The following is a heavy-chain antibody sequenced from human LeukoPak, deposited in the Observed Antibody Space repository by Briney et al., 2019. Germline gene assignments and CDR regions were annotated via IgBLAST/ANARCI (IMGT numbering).Heavy chain of an antibody. V-gene: IGHV3-53*01. CDR2: IYSGGST. Sequence: GGSLRLSCAASGFTVSSNYMSWVRQAPGKGLEWVSVIYSGGSTYYADSVKGRFTISRDNSKNTLYLQINSLRAEDTAVYYCARAGVGYCSGGSCYSGYYYYGMDVWGQGTTVTVSS. CDR1: GFTVSSNY. CDR3: ARAGVGYCSGGSCYSGYYYYGMDV. D-gene: IGHD2-15*01. J-gene: IGHJ6*02.